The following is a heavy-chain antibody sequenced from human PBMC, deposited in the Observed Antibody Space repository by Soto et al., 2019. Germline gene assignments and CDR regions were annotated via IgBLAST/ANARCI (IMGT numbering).Heavy chain of an antibody. J-gene: IGHJ5*02. CDR2: IYYSGST. V-gene: IGHV4-61*01. Sequence: SETLSLTCTVSGGSVSSGSYFWSWIRQPPGKRLEWIGYIYYSGSTTYNPSLKSRVTISVDTSKNQFSLKLSSVTTADTAVYYCARAHYWRGGDLYLDPWGPGTLVTVSS. CDR3: ARAHYWRGGDLYLDP. D-gene: IGHD2-21*02. CDR1: GGSVSSGSYF.